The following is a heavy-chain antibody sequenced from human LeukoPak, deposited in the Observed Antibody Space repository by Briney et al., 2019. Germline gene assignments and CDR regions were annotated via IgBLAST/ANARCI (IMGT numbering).Heavy chain of an antibody. J-gene: IGHJ6*02. D-gene: IGHD3-10*01. CDR1: GFTVSSNY. V-gene: IGHV3-53*01. CDR2: IYSGGST. Sequence: GGSLRLSCAASGFTVSSNYMSWVRQAPGKGLERVTVIYSGGSTYYADSVKGRFTISRDNSKNTLYLQMNSLRAEDTAVYYCARDNIYGSGSYYYYYGMDVWGQGTTVTVSS. CDR3: ARDNIYGSGSYYYYYGMDV.